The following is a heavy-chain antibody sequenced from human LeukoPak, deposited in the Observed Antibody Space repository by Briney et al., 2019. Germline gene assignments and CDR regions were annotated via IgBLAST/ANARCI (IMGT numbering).Heavy chain of an antibody. J-gene: IGHJ4*02. CDR2: MNPYSGGT. V-gene: IGHV1-2*02. CDR3: ARPYCNGGSCHDYFDY. Sequence: ASVKVSCKASGYTFTGYYMHWVRQAPGQGPEWMGWMNPYSGGTNYAQKFRGRVTMTRDTSISTAYMELRRLSSDDTAIYYCARPYCNGGSCHDYFDYWGQGTLVSVSS. D-gene: IGHD2-15*01. CDR1: GYTFTGYY.